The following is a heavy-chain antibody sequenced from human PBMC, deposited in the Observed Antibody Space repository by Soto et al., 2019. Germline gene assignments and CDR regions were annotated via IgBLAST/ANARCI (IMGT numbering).Heavy chain of an antibody. CDR3: AKDSWYFDL. CDR2: IDTSGSST. D-gene: IGHD6-13*01. V-gene: IGHV3-74*01. Sequence: LRLSCEASGFIFTNFWMHWVRQVPGKGLVWVSRIDTSGSSTSYADSVKGRFTISRDNAKNTVSLQMNSLRAEDTGVYYCAKDSWYFDLWSQGYLVTVSS. J-gene: IGHJ4*02. CDR1: GFIFTNFW.